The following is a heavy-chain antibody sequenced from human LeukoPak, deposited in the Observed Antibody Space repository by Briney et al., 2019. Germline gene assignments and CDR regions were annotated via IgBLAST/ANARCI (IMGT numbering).Heavy chain of an antibody. V-gene: IGHV3-23*01. D-gene: IGHD2-21*01. CDR1: GFTVINYA. Sequence: PGGSLRLSCAASGFTVINYAMNWVRQAPGKGLEWVSTIRESSGDTYYEDSVKGRFTISRDISKNTVYLQMISLRVEDTAVYFCAKRPISGDDKSFDYWGQGTLVTVSS. CDR2: IRESSGDT. CDR3: AKRPISGDDKSFDY. J-gene: IGHJ4*02.